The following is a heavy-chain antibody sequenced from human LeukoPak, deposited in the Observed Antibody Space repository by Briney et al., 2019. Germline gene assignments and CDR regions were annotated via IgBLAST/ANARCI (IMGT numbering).Heavy chain of an antibody. Sequence: GASVKVSCKASGYTFTSYYMHWVRQAPGQGLEWVGIINPSGGSTSYAQKFEGRVLMTRDMSTSTVYMELSRLRSEDTAVYYCARDPVAGHYYYYYMDVWGKGTTVTVSS. V-gene: IGHV1-46*01. J-gene: IGHJ6*03. CDR2: INPSGGST. CDR3: ARDPVAGHYYYYYMDV. D-gene: IGHD6-19*01. CDR1: GYTFTSYY.